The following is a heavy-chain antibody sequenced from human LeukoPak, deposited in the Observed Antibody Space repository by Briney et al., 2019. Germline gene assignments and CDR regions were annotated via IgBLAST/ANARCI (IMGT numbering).Heavy chain of an antibody. CDR2: TSSSDAGT. CDR3: ARAPVTSCRGAFCYPFDI. J-gene: IGHJ4*02. CDR1: GFALSSYA. Sequence: GGSLRLSCAASGFALSSYAMSWVRQAPGKGLEWVSATSSSDAGTYHAESVRGRFTISRDNSKNTLYLQLNSLRADDAAVYYCARAPVTSCRGAFCYPFDIWGQGTLVTVSS. D-gene: IGHD2-15*01. V-gene: IGHV3-23*01.